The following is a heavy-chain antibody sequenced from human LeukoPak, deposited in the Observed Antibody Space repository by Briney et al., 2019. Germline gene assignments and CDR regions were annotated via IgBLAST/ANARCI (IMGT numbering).Heavy chain of an antibody. Sequence: GGSLRLSCAASGFTVSSNYMSWVRQAPGKGLEWVSVIYSGGSTYYADSVKGRFTISRDNSKNTLYLQTNSLRAEDTAVYYCARDRYYPGPCFDYWGQGTLVTVSS. V-gene: IGHV3-66*01. J-gene: IGHJ4*02. D-gene: IGHD3-10*01. CDR1: GFTVSSNY. CDR2: IYSGGST. CDR3: ARDRYYPGPCFDY.